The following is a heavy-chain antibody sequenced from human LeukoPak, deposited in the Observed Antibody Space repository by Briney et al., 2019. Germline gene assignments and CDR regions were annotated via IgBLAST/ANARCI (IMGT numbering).Heavy chain of an antibody. J-gene: IGHJ3*02. Sequence: ASVKVSCKASGYTFTSYGISWVRQAPGQGLEWMGWISAYNGNTNYAQKLQGRVTMTTDTSTSTAYMELRSLRSDDTAVYYCARVDTRSYYDFWSGSPICAFDIWGQGTMVTVSS. V-gene: IGHV1-18*01. CDR3: ARVDTRSYYDFWSGSPICAFDI. CDR2: ISAYNGNT. D-gene: IGHD3-3*01. CDR1: GYTFTSYG.